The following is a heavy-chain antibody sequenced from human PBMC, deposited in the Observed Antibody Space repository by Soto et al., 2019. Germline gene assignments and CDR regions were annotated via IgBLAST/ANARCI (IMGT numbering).Heavy chain of an antibody. Sequence: QVQLQESGPRLVEPSQTLSLTCAVSGGSISGEGYYWSWIRQYSGRGLEWIGYIHYSGSTYSNPSLKSRVIISVDTSKTQFFLKLTYVTAADTAVYYCARTWTATAGWANWFDRWGQGTLVTVSS. V-gene: IGHV4-31*11. D-gene: IGHD6-13*01. CDR1: GGSISGEGYY. CDR3: ARTWTATAGWANWFDR. CDR2: IHYSGST. J-gene: IGHJ5*02.